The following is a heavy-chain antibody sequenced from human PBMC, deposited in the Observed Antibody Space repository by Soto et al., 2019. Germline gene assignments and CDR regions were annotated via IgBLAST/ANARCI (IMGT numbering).Heavy chain of an antibody. CDR1: GYTFTSYD. J-gene: IGHJ6*02. V-gene: IGHV1-8*01. CDR2: MNPNSGNT. D-gene: IGHD2-2*01. Sequence: QVQLVQSGAEVKKPGASVKVSCKASGYTFTSYDINWVRQATGQGLEWMGWMNPNSGNTGYAQKFQGRVTMTRNTSKSTAYMELSSLRSEDTAVYYCASSPKVIVVVPATYYYYGMDVLGQGTTVTVSS. CDR3: ASSPKVIVVVPATYYYYGMDV.